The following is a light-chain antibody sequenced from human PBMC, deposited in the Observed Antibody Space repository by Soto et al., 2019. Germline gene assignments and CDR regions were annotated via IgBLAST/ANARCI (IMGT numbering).Light chain of an antibody. CDR3: ATWDDSLNADVV. V-gene: IGLV2-14*01. J-gene: IGLJ2*01. CDR2: EVS. CDR1: SSDVGGYNY. Sequence: QSVLTQPASVSGSPGQSITISCTGSSSDVGGYNYVSWYQQHPGKAPKLMIYEVSNRPSGISNRFSGSKSGNTASLTLSGLQAEDEADYYCATWDDSLNADVVFGGGTKLTVL.